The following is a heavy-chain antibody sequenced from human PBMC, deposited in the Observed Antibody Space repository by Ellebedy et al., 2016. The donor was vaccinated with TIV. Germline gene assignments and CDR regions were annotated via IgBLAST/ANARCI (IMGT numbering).Heavy chain of an antibody. D-gene: IGHD2-2*01. CDR1: GFTVSSNF. V-gene: IGHV3-53*01. CDR3: ARPTVPATICGACGMDV. CDR2: IYGGGTI. Sequence: GESLKISCAASGFTVSSNFMTWVRQAPWKGLEWVSVIYGGGTIRYADSVKGRFTISRDNSKNTVDLQMNSLRAEDTAVYYSARPTVPATICGACGMDVWGQGTTVIVPS. J-gene: IGHJ6*02.